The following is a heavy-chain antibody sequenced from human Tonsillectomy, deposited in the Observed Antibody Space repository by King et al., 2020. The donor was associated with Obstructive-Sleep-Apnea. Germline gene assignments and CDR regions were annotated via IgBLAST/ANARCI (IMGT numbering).Heavy chain of an antibody. CDR3: AKAEGYCSTTSCQIGPNDGMDV. CDR2: IWYDGSNK. V-gene: IGHV3-33*06. D-gene: IGHD2-2*01. CDR1: GFTFSSYG. Sequence: VQLVESGGGVVQPGRSLRLSCAASGFTFSSYGMHWVRQAPGKGLEWVAVIWYDGSNKYYADSVKGRFTISRDNSKNTLDLQMNSLRAEDTAGYYCAKAEGYCSTTSCQIGPNDGMDVWGQGTTVTVSS. J-gene: IGHJ6*02.